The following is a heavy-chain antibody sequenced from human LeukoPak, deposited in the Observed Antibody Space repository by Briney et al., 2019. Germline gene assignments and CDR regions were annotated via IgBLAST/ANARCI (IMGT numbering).Heavy chain of an antibody. D-gene: IGHD6-13*01. V-gene: IGHV1-46*01. CDR2: INPSGGST. CDR3: AREYSSSWYQGNYMDV. CDR1: GYTFTSYY. J-gene: IGHJ6*03. Sequence: GASVKVSCKASGYTFTSYYMHWVRQAPGQGLEWMGIINPSGGSTSYAQKFQGRVTMTRDTSTSTVYMELSSLRSEDTAVYYCAREYSSSWYQGNYMDVWGKGTTVTVSS.